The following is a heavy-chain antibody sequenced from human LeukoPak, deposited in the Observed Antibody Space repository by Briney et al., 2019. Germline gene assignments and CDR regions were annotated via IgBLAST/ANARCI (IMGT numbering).Heavy chain of an antibody. J-gene: IGHJ3*02. CDR2: INRNSGGT. Sequence: ASVKVSCKAPGYTFTGYYMHWVRQAPGQGLEWMGWINRNSGGTNYAQKFQGRVTMTRDTSISTAYMELSRLRCDDTAVYYCARAKYDYGDYGPQGHDAFDIWGQGTMVTVSS. CDR3: ARAKYDYGDYGPQGHDAFDI. CDR1: GYTFTGYY. D-gene: IGHD4-17*01. V-gene: IGHV1-2*02.